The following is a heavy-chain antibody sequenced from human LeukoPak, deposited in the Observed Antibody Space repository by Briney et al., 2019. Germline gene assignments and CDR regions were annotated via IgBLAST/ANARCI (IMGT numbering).Heavy chain of an antibody. V-gene: IGHV4-30-4*01. Sequence: SETLSLTCSVSGGSISRGDYYWSWIRHPPGKGLEWIGYIYYSGSSYYNPSLKSRVTISVDTSKNQFSLKLSSVTAADTAGYYCARRGITMVRGPFNWFDPWGQGTLVTVSS. CDR3: ARRGITMVRGPFNWFDP. D-gene: IGHD3-10*01. CDR2: IYYSGSS. J-gene: IGHJ5*02. CDR1: GGSISRGDYY.